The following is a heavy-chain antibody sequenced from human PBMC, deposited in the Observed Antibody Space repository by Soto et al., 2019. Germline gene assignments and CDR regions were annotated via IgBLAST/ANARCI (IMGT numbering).Heavy chain of an antibody. Sequence: LRLSCAVSGFTFSNYEWNWVRQAPGKGLEWISYIDTSGDAMFYADSVKGRFAVSRDNPMNSLYLQMNSLRAEDTAAYYCARESIGCGGDCLDYWGQGTLVTVSS. CDR3: ARESIGCGGDCLDY. CDR1: GFTFSNYE. V-gene: IGHV3-48*03. D-gene: IGHD2-21*01. CDR2: IDTSGDAM. J-gene: IGHJ4*02.